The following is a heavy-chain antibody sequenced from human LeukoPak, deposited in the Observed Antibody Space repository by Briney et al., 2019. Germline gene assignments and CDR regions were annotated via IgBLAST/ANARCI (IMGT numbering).Heavy chain of an antibody. CDR1: GFTFDDYT. V-gene: IGHV3-43*01. CDR2: ITWHGGST. J-gene: IGHJ4*02. D-gene: IGHD5-12*01. CDR3: AEGRVDYDYLIDY. Sequence: GRSLRLSCAASGFTFDDYTMHWVRQAPGKGLEWVSLITWHGGSTYYADSVKGRFTISRDNSKNSLYLQMNSLRTEDTALYYCAEGRVDYDYLIDYWGQGTLVTVSS.